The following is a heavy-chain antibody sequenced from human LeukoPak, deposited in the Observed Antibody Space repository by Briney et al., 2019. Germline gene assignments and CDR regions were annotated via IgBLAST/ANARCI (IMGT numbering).Heavy chain of an antibody. V-gene: IGHV1-18*01. J-gene: IGHJ6*03. Sequence: ASVKVSCKASGYTFTSYGISWVRQAPGQGLEWMGWISAYNGNTNYAQKLQGRVTMTTDTSTSTAYMELRSLRSDDTAVYYCARVFAVVAAHEEGRGYYYYYYYMDVWGKGTTVTVSS. D-gene: IGHD2-15*01. CDR3: ARVFAVVAAHEEGRGYYYYYYYMDV. CDR2: ISAYNGNT. CDR1: GYTFTSYG.